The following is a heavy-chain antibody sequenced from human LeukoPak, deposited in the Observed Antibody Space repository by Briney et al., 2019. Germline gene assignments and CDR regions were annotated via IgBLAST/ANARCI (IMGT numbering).Heavy chain of an antibody. V-gene: IGHV4-31*03. D-gene: IGHD2-2*01. J-gene: IGHJ4*02. Sequence: SQTLSLTCTVSGGSISSGGYYWSWIRQHPGKGLEWIGYIYYSGSTYYNPSLKSRVTISVDTSKNQFSLRLSSVTAADTAVYYCARGGCSSTSCYNYFDYWGQGTLVTVSS. CDR1: GGSISSGGYY. CDR3: ARGGCSSTSCYNYFDY. CDR2: IYYSGST.